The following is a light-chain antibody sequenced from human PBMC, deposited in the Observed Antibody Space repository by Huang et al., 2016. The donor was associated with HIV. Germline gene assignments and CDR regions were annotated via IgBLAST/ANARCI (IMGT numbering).Light chain of an antibody. CDR1: QPLLHSNGYNY. J-gene: IGKJ5*01. V-gene: IGKV2-28*01. CDR2: LGA. Sequence: DIVMTQSPLSLPVTPGEPASISCRSSQPLLHSNGYNYLDWYLQKPGQCPQLLIYLGANRASGVPDRFSGSGSVTDFTLKISTVEAEDVGIYYCMQALQTPRTFGQGTRLEIK. CDR3: MQALQTPRT.